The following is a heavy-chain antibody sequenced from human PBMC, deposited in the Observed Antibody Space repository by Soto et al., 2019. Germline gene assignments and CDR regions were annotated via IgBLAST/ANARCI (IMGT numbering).Heavy chain of an antibody. J-gene: IGHJ6*02. CDR3: ARDIVVVVATSDYGMDV. V-gene: IGHV3-74*01. CDR2: INSDGSST. Sequence: GWSLRLSCAASGFTFSSYWMHWVRQVPGKGLVWVSRINSDGSSTTYADSVRGRSTISRDNAKNTLYLQMNSLRAEDTAVYYCARDIVVVVATSDYGMDVWGQGTTVTVSS. CDR1: GFTFSSYW. D-gene: IGHD2-15*01.